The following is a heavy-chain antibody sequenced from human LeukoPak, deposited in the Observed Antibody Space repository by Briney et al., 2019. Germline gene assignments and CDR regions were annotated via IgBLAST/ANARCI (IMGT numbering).Heavy chain of an antibody. D-gene: IGHD5-18*01. CDR3: AKELSSGYSYGYSYYGMDV. CDR2: ISYDGNNK. CDR1: GFTFSSYG. V-gene: IGHV3-30*18. Sequence: PGRSLRLSCAASGFTFSSYGIYWVRQAPGKGLEWVAVISYDGNNKYYADSVKDRFTISRDNSKNTLYLQMNSLRSEDTAVYYCAKELSSGYSYGYSYYGMDVWGQGTTVTVSS. J-gene: IGHJ6*02.